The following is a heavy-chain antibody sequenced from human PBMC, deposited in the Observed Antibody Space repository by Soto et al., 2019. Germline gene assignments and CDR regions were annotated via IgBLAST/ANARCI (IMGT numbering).Heavy chain of an antibody. Sequence: GGSLRLSCAACGFTFSSYGMHWVRQAPGKGLEWVAVIWYDGSNKYYADSVKGRFTISRDNSKNTLYLQMNSLRAEDTAVYYCARGGIAARPHYYFDHRGQASLFTVSS. CDR1: GFTFSSYG. CDR2: IWYDGSNK. V-gene: IGHV3-33*01. D-gene: IGHD6-6*01. CDR3: ARGGIAARPHYYFDH. J-gene: IGHJ4*02.